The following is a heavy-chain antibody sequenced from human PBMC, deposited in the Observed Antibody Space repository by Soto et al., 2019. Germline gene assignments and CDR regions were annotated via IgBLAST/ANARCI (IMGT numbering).Heavy chain of an antibody. CDR3: ARVRTGYFDY. V-gene: IGHV4-59*11. CDR1: GGAINDHY. Sequence: PSETLSLTCTLSGGAINDHYWSFIRQPPGKGLEWIGYIYYNGNTNYNPSLESRVTISVDRSRNQFSLRLTSLTAADTAVYYCARVRTGYFDYWGRGARVAFSS. CDR2: IYYNGNT. J-gene: IGHJ4*02. D-gene: IGHD3-9*01.